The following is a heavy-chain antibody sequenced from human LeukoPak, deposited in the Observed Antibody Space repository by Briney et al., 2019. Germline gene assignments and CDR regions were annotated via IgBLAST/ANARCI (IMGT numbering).Heavy chain of an antibody. Sequence: SETLSLTCTVSGGSISSYYWSWIRQPAGKGLEWIGRIYTSGSTNYNPSLKSRVTISVDTSKNQFSLKLSSVTAADTAVYYCARDPWMRGAFDYWGQGTLVTVSS. J-gene: IGHJ4*02. V-gene: IGHV4-4*07. CDR3: ARDPWMRGAFDY. D-gene: IGHD1-1*01. CDR2: IYTSGST. CDR1: GGSISSYY.